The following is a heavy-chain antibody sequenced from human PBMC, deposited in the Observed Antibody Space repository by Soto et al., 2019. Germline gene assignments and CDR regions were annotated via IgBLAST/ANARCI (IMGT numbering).Heavy chain of an antibody. CDR3: GWFGGKYDF. J-gene: IGHJ4*02. CDR2: INPDSGGT. D-gene: IGHD3-3*01. CDR1: GYTFTSYG. Sequence: QVQLVQSGAEVKKPGASVKVSCKASGYTFTSYGISWVRQAPGQGLEWMGWINPDSGGTNFAQKFQGRLTMTRDTSISTAYMELSRVRSDDTAVYYCGWFGGKYDFWGQGSLVTVSS. V-gene: IGHV1-2*02.